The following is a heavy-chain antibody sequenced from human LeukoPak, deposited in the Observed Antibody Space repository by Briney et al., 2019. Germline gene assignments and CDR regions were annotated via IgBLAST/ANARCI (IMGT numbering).Heavy chain of an antibody. CDR2: IHPRRGDT. J-gene: IGHJ4*02. CDR3: ARDGDYGTGSYYRGCIDS. CDR1: GYSFTAFY. Sequence: GASVTVSCKTSGYSFTAFYIHWVRQPPGQGLEWMGWIHPRRGDTNYAQKFQGRVTMTRDTSISTAYLDLSSLRSDDTAVYYCARDGDYGTGSYYRGCIDSWGQGTPVTVSP. V-gene: IGHV1-2*02. D-gene: IGHD3-10*01.